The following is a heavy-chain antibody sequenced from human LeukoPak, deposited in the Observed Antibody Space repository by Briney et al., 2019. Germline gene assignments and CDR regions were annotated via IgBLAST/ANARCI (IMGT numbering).Heavy chain of an antibody. D-gene: IGHD1-14*01. CDR2: ISAYDGNT. CDR3: ARESVYNWNHGAFDI. CDR1: GYTFTSYG. V-gene: IGHV1-18*01. J-gene: IGHJ3*02. Sequence: ASVKVSCKASGYTFTSYGISWVRQAPGQGLEWMGWISAYDGNTNYAQKLQGRVTMTTDTSTSTAYMELRSLRSDGTAVYYCARESVYNWNHGAFDIWGQGTMVTVSS.